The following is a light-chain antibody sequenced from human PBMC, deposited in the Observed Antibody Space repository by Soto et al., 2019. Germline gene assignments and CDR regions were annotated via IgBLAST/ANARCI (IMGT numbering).Light chain of an antibody. V-gene: IGKV1-39*01. CDR2: EAS. CDR1: QGISTY. Sequence: DIQMTHSPSSLSASVGDRVTITCRASQGISTYLNWYQQKPGKAPKVLIYEASNLQSGVPSRFSGSGSGTDFTLTITSLQPEDFATYYCQQSYNTPRTFGQGSKVEIX. J-gene: IGKJ1*01. CDR3: QQSYNTPRT.